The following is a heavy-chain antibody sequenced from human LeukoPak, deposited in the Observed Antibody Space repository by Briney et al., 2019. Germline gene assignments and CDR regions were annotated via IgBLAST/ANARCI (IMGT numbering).Heavy chain of an antibody. D-gene: IGHD1-7*01. V-gene: IGHV1-69*06. Sequence: SVKVSCKASGGTFSSYAISWVRQAPAQGLEWMGRIIPIFGTANYAQKFQGRVTITADKSTSTAYMKLSSLRSEDTAVYYCARTPRGTGTEFDYWGQGTLVTVSS. CDR1: GGTFSSYA. J-gene: IGHJ4*02. CDR3: ARTPRGTGTEFDY. CDR2: IIPIFGTA.